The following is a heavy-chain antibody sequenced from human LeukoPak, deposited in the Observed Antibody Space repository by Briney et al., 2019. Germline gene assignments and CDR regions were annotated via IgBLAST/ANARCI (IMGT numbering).Heavy chain of an antibody. Sequence: SETLSLTCAVSGYSISSGYWWGWIRQPPGEGLEWIGCIYHIVSTYFNPSLKSRFTISVDTSKNQFSLKLSSVTAADTAVYYCARQLVGADSFDIWGQGTMVTVSS. V-gene: IGHV4-38-2*01. D-gene: IGHD3-10*01. CDR1: GYSISSGYW. CDR3: ARQLVGADSFDI. CDR2: IYHIVST. J-gene: IGHJ3*02.